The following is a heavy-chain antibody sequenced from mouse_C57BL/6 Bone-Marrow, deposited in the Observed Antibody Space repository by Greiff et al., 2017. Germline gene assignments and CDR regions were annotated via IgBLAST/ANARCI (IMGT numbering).Heavy chain of an antibody. V-gene: IGHV14-2*01. CDR3: ARGYYYDYPAWFAY. Sequence: VHVKQSGAELVKPGASVKLSCTASGFNIKDYYMHWVKQRTEQGLEWIGRIDPEDGETKYAPTFQGKATITADTSSNTAYLQLSSLTSEDTAVYYCARGYYYDYPAWFAYWGQGTLVTVSA. D-gene: IGHD2-4*01. CDR2: IDPEDGET. CDR1: GFNIKDYY. J-gene: IGHJ3*01.